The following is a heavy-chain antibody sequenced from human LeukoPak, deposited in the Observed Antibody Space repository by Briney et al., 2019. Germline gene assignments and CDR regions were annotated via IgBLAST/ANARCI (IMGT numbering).Heavy chain of an antibody. CDR3: ARDLPPAYYYDSSGKSH. CDR2: IYSGGST. V-gene: IGHV3-66*01. Sequence: GGSLRLSCAASGFTVSSNYMSWVRQAPGKGLEWVSVIYSGGSTYYADSVKGRFTISRDNSKNTLYLQMNSLRAEDTAVYYCARDLPPAYYYDSSGKSHWGQGTLVTVSS. J-gene: IGHJ4*02. D-gene: IGHD3-22*01. CDR1: GFTVSSNY.